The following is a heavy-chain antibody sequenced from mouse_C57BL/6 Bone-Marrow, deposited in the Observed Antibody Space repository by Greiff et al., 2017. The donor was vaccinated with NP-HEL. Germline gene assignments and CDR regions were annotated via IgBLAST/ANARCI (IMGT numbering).Heavy chain of an antibody. Sequence: EVKVVESGGGLVQPGGSLKLSCAASGFTFSDYYMYWVRQTPEKRLEWVAYISNGGGSTYYPDTVKGRFTISRDNAKNTLYLQMSRLKSEDTAMYYCARHYLLVFDVWGTGTTVTVSS. V-gene: IGHV5-12*01. J-gene: IGHJ1*03. D-gene: IGHD5-5*01. CDR3: ARHYLLVFDV. CDR2: ISNGGGST. CDR1: GFTFSDYY.